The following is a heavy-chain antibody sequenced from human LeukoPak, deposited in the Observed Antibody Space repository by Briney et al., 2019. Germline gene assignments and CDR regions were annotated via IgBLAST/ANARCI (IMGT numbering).Heavy chain of an antibody. D-gene: IGHD1-26*01. CDR2: ISWNSGNI. Sequence: GGSLRLSCAASGFTFDNYAMHWVRQVPGKGLEWVSTISWNSGNIGYADSVKGRFTISRDNAKSSLYLQMNSLRADDTAVYYCAREGWDLNALDIWGQGTMVTVSP. CDR1: GFTFDNYA. J-gene: IGHJ3*02. V-gene: IGHV3-9*01. CDR3: AREGWDLNALDI.